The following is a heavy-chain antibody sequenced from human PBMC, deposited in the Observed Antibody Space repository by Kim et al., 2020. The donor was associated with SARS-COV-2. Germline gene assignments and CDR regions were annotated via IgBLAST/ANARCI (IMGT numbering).Heavy chain of an antibody. J-gene: IGHJ6*02. CDR3: AKDGGYDSSGYYYYYYGMDV. CDR1: GFTFSSYA. D-gene: IGHD3-22*01. CDR2: ISGSGGST. Sequence: GGSLRLSCAASGFTFSSYAMSWVRQAPGKGLEWVSAISGSGGSTYYADSVKGRFTISRDNSKNTLYLQMNSLRAEDTAVYYCAKDGGYDSSGYYYYYYGMDVWGQGTTVTVSS. V-gene: IGHV3-23*01.